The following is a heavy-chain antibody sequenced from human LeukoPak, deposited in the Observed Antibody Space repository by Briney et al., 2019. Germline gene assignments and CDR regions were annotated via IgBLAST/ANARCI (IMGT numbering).Heavy chain of an antibody. V-gene: IGHV3-48*01. J-gene: IGHJ1*01. Sequence: QPGGSLRLSCAASAFTFSSYSMNWVRQAPGKGLEWVSYISTSSSTIYYVDSVKGRFTISRDNAKNSLYLQMNSLRAEDTAVYYCTSWGDTTAEYFQRWGQGTLVTVSS. CDR1: AFTFSSYS. CDR2: ISTSSSTI. CDR3: TSWGDTTAEYFQR. D-gene: IGHD2-21*02.